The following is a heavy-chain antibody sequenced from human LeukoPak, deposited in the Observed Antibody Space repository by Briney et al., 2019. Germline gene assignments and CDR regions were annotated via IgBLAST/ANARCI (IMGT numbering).Heavy chain of an antibody. CDR3: ARDYDYGDYPGY. V-gene: IGHV3-20*04. Sequence: PGRSLRLSCAAPGFTFNDYGMSWVSKAPGKGLEWVSGGNWNGGIAGYADSVKGRFTPSRNNAMNSLYLQMNSLRAEHTALYYCARDYDYGDYPGYWGQGTLVT. CDR1: GFTFNDYG. CDR2: GNWNGGIA. D-gene: IGHD4-17*01. J-gene: IGHJ4*02.